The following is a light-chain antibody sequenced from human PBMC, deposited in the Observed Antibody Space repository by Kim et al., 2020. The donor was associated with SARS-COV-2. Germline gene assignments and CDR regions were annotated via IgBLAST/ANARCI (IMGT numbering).Light chain of an antibody. CDR2: AAT. CDR1: QAISNY. J-gene: IGKJ1*01. Sequence: ASLGDRGTITCRASQAISNYLAWYQQKPGKAPKLLIYAATALQSGVPSRFSGSGSGTDFTLTISRLQPEDVATYYCQKYDGAPWTFGQGTKVDIK. CDR3: QKYDGAPWT. V-gene: IGKV1-27*01.